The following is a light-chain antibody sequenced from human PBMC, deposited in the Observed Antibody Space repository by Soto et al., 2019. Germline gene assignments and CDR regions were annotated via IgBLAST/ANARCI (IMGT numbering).Light chain of an antibody. CDR3: QQHKDVPLT. CDR2: DAV. J-gene: IGKJ4*01. V-gene: IGKV1-33*01. CDR1: QEIRNY. Sequence: DIPMTQSPSSLSASVGDRVTITCQASQEIRNYLNWHHQRPGKAPMLLIYDAVNLESGVPSRFSANGDGTQFSCTISSLQPEDIGTYYCQQHKDVPLTFGGGTKVEI.